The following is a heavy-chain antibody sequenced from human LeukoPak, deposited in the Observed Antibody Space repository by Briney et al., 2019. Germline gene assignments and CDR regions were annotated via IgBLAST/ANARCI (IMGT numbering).Heavy chain of an antibody. CDR1: GFTFSSYW. Sequence: GGSLRLSCAASGFTFSSYWMSWVRQAPGKGLEWVANIKQDGSEKYYVDSVKGRFTISRDNAKNSLYLQMNSLRAEDTAVYYCAGARVQTYSSSWSDAFDIWGQGTMVTVSS. CDR3: AGARVQTYSSSWSDAFDI. D-gene: IGHD6-13*01. V-gene: IGHV3-7*01. CDR2: IKQDGSEK. J-gene: IGHJ3*02.